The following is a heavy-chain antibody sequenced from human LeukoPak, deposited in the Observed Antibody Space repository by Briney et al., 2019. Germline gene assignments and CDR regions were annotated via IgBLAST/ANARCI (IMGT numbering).Heavy chain of an antibody. J-gene: IGHJ6*03. D-gene: IGHD3-10*01. CDR1: GYSISSGYY. Sequence: PSETLSLTCTVSGYSISSGYYWGWIRQPPGKGLEWIGSIDHSGSTYYNPSLRSRVTISGDTSKNQFSLKLSSVTAADTAVYYCAREQASFDYCYYYMDVWGKGTTVTVSS. V-gene: IGHV4-38-2*02. CDR2: IDHSGST. CDR3: AREQASFDYCYYYMDV.